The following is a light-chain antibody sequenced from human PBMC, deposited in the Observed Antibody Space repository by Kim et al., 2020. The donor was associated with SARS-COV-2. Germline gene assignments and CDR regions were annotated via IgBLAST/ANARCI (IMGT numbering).Light chain of an antibody. CDR1: SLRNYF. CDR2: GKN. CDR3: KSRDSSGNQWV. V-gene: IGLV3-19*01. Sequence: ALGQTVRITCQGDSLRNYFASWSQQKPGQAPILVFYGKNNRHSGIPDRFSGSSSGNTASLTITGAQAEDEAAYYCKSRDSSGNQWVFGGGTKVTVL. J-gene: IGLJ3*02.